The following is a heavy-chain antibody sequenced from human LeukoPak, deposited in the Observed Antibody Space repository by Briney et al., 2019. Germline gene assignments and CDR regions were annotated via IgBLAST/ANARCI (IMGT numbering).Heavy chain of an antibody. J-gene: IGHJ6*03. Sequence: GSLRLSCAASGFTFSSYWMHWVRQAPGKGLVWVSRINSDGSSTSYADSVKGRFTISRDNAENSLYLQMNSLRAEDTAVYYCAREHYFYYMDGWGKGTTVTVSS. CDR3: AREHYFYYMDG. V-gene: IGHV3-74*01. CDR2: INSDGSST. CDR1: GFTFSSYW.